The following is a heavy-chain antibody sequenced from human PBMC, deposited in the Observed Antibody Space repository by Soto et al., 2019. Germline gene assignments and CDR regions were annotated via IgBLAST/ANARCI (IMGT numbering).Heavy chain of an antibody. V-gene: IGHV1-69*13. CDR2: IIPIFGTA. CDR1: GGTFSSYA. Sequence: GASVKVSCKASGGTFSSYAISWVRQAPGQGLEWMGGIIPIFGTANYAQKFQGRVTITADESTSTAYMELSSLRSEDTAVYYCARHFMTTVATGWFDPWGQGTLVTVSS. CDR3: ARHFMTTVATGWFDP. J-gene: IGHJ5*02. D-gene: IGHD4-17*01.